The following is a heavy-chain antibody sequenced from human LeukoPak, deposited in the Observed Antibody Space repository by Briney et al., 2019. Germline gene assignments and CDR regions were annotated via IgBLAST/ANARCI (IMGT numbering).Heavy chain of an antibody. Sequence: GSSLRLSCAASGFTFSSYGMHWVRQAPGKGLEWVGGIWHDGSNKYYAESVKGRFTISRDNSKNTPYMQMNSLRAEDTAVYYCARGGKYYDSSGYPFDYWGQGTLVTVSS. J-gene: IGHJ4*02. V-gene: IGHV3-33*01. CDR2: IWHDGSNK. CDR1: GFTFSSYG. D-gene: IGHD3-22*01. CDR3: ARGGKYYDSSGYPFDY.